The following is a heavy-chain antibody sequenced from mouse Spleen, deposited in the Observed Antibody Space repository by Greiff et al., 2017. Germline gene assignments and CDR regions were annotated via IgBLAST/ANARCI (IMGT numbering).Heavy chain of an antibody. CDR1: GFTFSSYA. CDR3: ARLYDYYFDY. V-gene: IGHV5-9-1*01. D-gene: IGHD2-4*01. J-gene: IGHJ2*01. Sequence: EVNVVESGGGLVKAGGSLKLSCAASGFTFSSYAMSWVRQTPEKRLEWVATISSGGSYTYYPDSVKGRFTISRDNAKNTLYLQMSSLRSEDTAMYYCARLYDYYFDYWGQGTTLTVSS. CDR2: ISSGGSYT.